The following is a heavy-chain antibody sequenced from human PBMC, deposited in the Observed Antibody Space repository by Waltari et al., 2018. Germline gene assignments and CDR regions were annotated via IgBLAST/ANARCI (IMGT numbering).Heavy chain of an antibody. CDR3: AREQQLAYYYYGMDV. CDR2: INAGNGNT. V-gene: IGHV1-3*01. Sequence: QVQLVQSGAEVKKPGASVKVSCKASGYTFTSYAMHWVRQAPGQRLEWMGWINAGNGNTKYSQKFQGRVTITMDTSASTAYMELSSLRSEDTAVYYCAREQQLAYYYYGMDVWGQGTTVTVSS. J-gene: IGHJ6*02. D-gene: IGHD6-13*01. CDR1: GYTFTSYA.